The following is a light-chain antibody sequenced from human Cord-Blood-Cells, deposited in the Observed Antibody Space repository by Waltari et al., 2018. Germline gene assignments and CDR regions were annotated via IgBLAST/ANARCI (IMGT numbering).Light chain of an antibody. CDR3: SSYAGSNNVV. Sequence: QSALTQPPSASGSHGQSVTISCTGTSSDVGGYNYVSWYQQHPGKAPKLMIYAVSKRPSGVPDRFSGSKSGNTASLTVSGLQAEEEADYYCSSYAGSNNVVFGGGTKLTVL. V-gene: IGLV2-8*01. CDR2: AVS. CDR1: SSDVGGYNY. J-gene: IGLJ2*01.